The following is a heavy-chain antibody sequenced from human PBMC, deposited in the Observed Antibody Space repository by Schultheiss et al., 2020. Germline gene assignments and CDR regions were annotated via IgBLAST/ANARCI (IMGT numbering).Heavy chain of an antibody. V-gene: IGHV3-23*01. CDR2: ISGSGGST. D-gene: IGHD3-10*01. J-gene: IGHJ5*02. CDR3: ARSQLGAEVNWFDP. CDR1: GFTFSSYA. Sequence: WGSLRLSCAASGFTFSSYAMSWVRQAPGKGLEWVSAISGSGGSTYYADSVKGRFTISRDNAKNSLYLQMNSLRAEDTAVYYCARSQLGAEVNWFDPWGQGTLVTVSS.